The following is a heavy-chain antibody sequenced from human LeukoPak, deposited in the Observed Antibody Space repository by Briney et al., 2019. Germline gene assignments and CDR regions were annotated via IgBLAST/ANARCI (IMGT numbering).Heavy chain of an antibody. CDR1: GYTLTELS. V-gene: IGHV1-24*01. J-gene: IGHJ3*02. D-gene: IGHD3-22*01. CDR3: ATPRYYDSSGINAFDI. CDR2: FDPEDGET. Sequence: ASVKVSCKVSGYTLTELSMHWVRQAPGKGLEWMGGFDPEDGETIYAQKFQGSVTMTEDTSTDTAYMELSGLRSEDTAVYYCATPRYYDSSGINAFDIWGQGTMVTVSS.